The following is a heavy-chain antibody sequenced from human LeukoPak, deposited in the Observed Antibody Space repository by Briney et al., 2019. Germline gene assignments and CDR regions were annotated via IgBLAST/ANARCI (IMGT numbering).Heavy chain of an antibody. V-gene: IGHV3-11*01. D-gene: IGHD3-22*01. J-gene: IGHJ4*02. CDR3: ARDRAYYDSSGYCGY. Sequence: GGSLRLSCAASGFTLSDYYMSWLRQAPGKGLEGVSYISSSGSTIYYADSVKGRFTISRDNSKNSLYLQINSLRAEHTAVYYCARDRAYYDSSGYCGYWGQGTLVTVSS. CDR1: GFTLSDYY. CDR2: ISSSGSTI.